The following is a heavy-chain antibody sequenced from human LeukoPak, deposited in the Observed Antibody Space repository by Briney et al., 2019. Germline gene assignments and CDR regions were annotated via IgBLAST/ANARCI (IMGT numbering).Heavy chain of an antibody. Sequence: PGGSLRFSCAASGFTFSNYSMNWVRQAPGKGLEWVSSISDRSTYIYYADSLKGRFAISRDNAKNSLYLQMNSLRAEDTAVYYCARDSGLDTGYEKRFDYWGQGTLVTVSS. CDR3: ARDSGLDTGYEKRFDY. CDR1: GFTFSNYS. V-gene: IGHV3-21*01. J-gene: IGHJ4*02. CDR2: ISDRSTYI. D-gene: IGHD5-12*01.